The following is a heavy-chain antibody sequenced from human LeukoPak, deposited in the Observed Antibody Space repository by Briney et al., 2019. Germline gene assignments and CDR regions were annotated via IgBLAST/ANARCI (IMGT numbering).Heavy chain of an antibody. J-gene: IGHJ4*02. CDR2: ISGSDYST. Sequence: PGGSLRLSCAASGFTFSSYNMNWVRQAPGKGLEWVSAISGSDYSTYYADSVKGRFTISRDTSKNTLYLQMDCLRGEDTAVYYCVRGPSDYWGQGTLVTVSS. V-gene: IGHV3-23*01. CDR1: GFTFSSYN. CDR3: VRGPSDY.